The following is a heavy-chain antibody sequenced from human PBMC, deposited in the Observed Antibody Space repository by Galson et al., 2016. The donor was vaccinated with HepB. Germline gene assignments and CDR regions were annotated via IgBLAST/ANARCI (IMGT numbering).Heavy chain of an antibody. CDR1: GFTFSNYG. D-gene: IGHD4-17*01. CDR3: ARDVCLGTTLYNWFDP. Sequence: SLRLSCAASGFTFSNYGLHWVRQAPGKGLEWVAATWFDGRDQYYRDSVKGRFTISKDNSKNTLFLQMNSLRAEDTAVYYCARDVCLGTTLYNWFDPWGQGTLVTVSS. V-gene: IGHV3-33*01. J-gene: IGHJ5*02. CDR2: TWFDGRDQ.